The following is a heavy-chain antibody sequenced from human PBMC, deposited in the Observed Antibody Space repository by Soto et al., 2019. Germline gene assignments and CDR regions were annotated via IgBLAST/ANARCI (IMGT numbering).Heavy chain of an antibody. CDR2: ISYDGSNK. Sequence: QVQLVESGGGVVQPGRSLRLSCAASGFTFSSYAMHWVRQAPGKGLEWVAVISYDGSNKYYADSVKGRFTISRDNSKNTLYLQMNSLRAEDTAVYYCAKDADASDYWGQGTLVTVSS. J-gene: IGHJ4*02. D-gene: IGHD2-2*01. CDR3: AKDADASDY. V-gene: IGHV3-30*04. CDR1: GFTFSSYA.